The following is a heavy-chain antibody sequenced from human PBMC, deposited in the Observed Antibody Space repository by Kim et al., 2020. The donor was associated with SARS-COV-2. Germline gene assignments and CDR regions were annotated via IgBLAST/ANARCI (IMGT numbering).Heavy chain of an antibody. J-gene: IGHJ4*02. CDR1: GGSISSGDYY. Sequence: SETLSLTCTVSGGSISSGDYYWSWIRQPPGKGLEWIGYIYYRGSTNYNPSLKSRVTISVDTSKNPFSLKLSSVTAADTAVYDCARGFGGYNWDYWGQGTLVTVSS. CDR2: IYYRGST. D-gene: IGHD3-10*01. V-gene: IGHV4-30-4*01. CDR3: ARGFGGYNWDY.